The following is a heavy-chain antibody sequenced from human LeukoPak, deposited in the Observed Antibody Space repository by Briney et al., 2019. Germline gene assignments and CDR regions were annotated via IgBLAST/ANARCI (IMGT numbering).Heavy chain of an antibody. CDR2: IRSKAYGGTT. V-gene: IGHV3-49*04. J-gene: IGHJ5*02. CDR1: GFNFYIYA. D-gene: IGHD6-13*01. Sequence: GGSLRLSCEGSGFNFYIYAMSWVRQAPGKGLEWVGFIRSKAYGGTTEYAASVKGRFTISRDDSKSIAYLQMNSLKTEDTAVYYCTSSYSSSWENWFDPWGQGTLVTVSS. CDR3: TSSYSSSWENWFDP.